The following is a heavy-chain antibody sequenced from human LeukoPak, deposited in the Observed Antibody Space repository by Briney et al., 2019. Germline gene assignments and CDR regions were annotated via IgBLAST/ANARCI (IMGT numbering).Heavy chain of an antibody. Sequence: GGSLRLSCAASGFTFCSYGMHWVRQAPGKGLEWVAFIRYDGSNKYYADSVKGRFTISRDNSNNTLYLQMNSLRAEDTAVYYCAKEAPADYDFWSGYYYDYWGQGTLVTVSS. J-gene: IGHJ4*02. CDR1: GFTFCSYG. V-gene: IGHV3-30*02. CDR2: IRYDGSNK. D-gene: IGHD3-3*01. CDR3: AKEAPADYDFWSGYYYDY.